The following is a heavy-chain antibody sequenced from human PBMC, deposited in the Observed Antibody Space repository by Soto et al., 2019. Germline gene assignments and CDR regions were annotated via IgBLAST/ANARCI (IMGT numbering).Heavy chain of an antibody. J-gene: IGHJ6*02. CDR2: FDPDDGET. D-gene: IGHD3-22*01. Sequence: ASVKVSCKVSGYSLTELSMHWVRQAPGKGLEWMGGFDPDDGETIYAQKFQGRVTMTEDTSTDTAYMELSCLRSEDTAVYYCATDPFYYDDTTGYYNMDVWGQGTTVTVSS. CDR1: GYSLTELS. V-gene: IGHV1-24*01. CDR3: ATDPFYYDDTTGYYNMDV.